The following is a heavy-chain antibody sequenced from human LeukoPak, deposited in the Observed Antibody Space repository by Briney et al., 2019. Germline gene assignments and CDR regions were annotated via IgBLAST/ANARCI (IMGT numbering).Heavy chain of an antibody. J-gene: IGHJ4*02. CDR1: DFTFSSYW. CDR3: ARVGYNCDDDGVDY. Sequence: GGSLRLSCAASDFTFSSYWMSWIRQAPGKGLEWVANINQDGSDKRYMDSVRGRFTISRDNAKNSLSLHMDSLRAEDTAVYYCARVGYNCDDDGVDYWGQGTLVTVSS. CDR2: INQDGSDK. V-gene: IGHV3-7*01. D-gene: IGHD1-1*01.